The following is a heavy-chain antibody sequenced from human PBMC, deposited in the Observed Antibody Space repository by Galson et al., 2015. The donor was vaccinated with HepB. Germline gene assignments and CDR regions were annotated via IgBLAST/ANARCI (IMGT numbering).Heavy chain of an antibody. Sequence: SLRLSCAASGFTFSSYGMHWVRRAPGKGLEWVAFIRYDGSNKYYADSVKGRFTISRDNSKNTLYLQMNSLRAEDTAVYYCAKDVGGLPDFDYWGQGTLVTVSS. CDR1: GFTFSSYG. D-gene: IGHD2-15*01. CDR3: AKDVGGLPDFDY. V-gene: IGHV3-30*02. J-gene: IGHJ4*02. CDR2: IRYDGSNK.